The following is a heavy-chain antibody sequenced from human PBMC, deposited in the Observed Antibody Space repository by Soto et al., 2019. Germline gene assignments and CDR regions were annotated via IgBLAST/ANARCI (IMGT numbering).Heavy chain of an antibody. CDR1: GYTFTSYG. V-gene: IGHV1-18*01. Sequence: GASVKVSCKASGYTFTSYGISWVRQAPGQGIEWMGWISAYNGNTNYAQKLQGRVTMTTDTSTSTAYMELRSLRSDDTAVYYCARDLGDFWSGYTYYYGMDVWGQGTTVTVSS. CDR2: ISAYNGNT. D-gene: IGHD3-3*01. J-gene: IGHJ6*02. CDR3: ARDLGDFWSGYTYYYGMDV.